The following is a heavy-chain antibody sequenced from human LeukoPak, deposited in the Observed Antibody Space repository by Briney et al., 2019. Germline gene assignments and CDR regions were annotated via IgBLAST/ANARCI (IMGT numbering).Heavy chain of an antibody. Sequence: GGSLRLSCAASGFTFSSYAMHWVRQAPGKGLEWVAVISYDGSNKYYADSVKGRFTISRDNAKTSLYLQMNSLRVEDTAVYYCARDRTVTAGIDSWGQGTLVMVSS. CDR2: ISYDGSNK. CDR3: ARDRTVTAGIDS. J-gene: IGHJ4*02. CDR1: GFTFSSYA. V-gene: IGHV3-30-3*01. D-gene: IGHD2-21*02.